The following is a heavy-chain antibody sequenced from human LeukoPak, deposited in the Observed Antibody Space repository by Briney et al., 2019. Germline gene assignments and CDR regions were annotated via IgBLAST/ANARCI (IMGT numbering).Heavy chain of an antibody. CDR1: GDSVSSKNAA. Sequence: SQTLSLTCAISGDSVSSKNAASNSIRQSPSSCLEWLGRTYFRSNWYHDYAVSVKSPITIKADTSKNQFSLQLKSVTPEDTAMYYCARALPDSSGWYERYYFDYWGQGTLVTVSS. V-gene: IGHV6-1*01. CDR3: ARALPDSSGWYERYYFDY. J-gene: IGHJ4*02. D-gene: IGHD6-19*01. CDR2: TYFRSNWYH.